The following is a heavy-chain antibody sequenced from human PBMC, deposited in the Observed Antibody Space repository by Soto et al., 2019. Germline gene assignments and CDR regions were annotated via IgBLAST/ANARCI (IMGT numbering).Heavy chain of an antibody. CDR2: IYYSGST. D-gene: IGHD1-26*01. J-gene: IGHJ4*01. Sequence: QVQLQESGPGLVKPSQTLSLTCTVSGGSISSGDYYWSRLPHPPGQGLVWIGYIYYSGSTYYNPSSKSRVTLSVNTSNNQITLTLSSLTAADPAVYYCASSVSGSYDDYWGHVTLVTVSS. V-gene: IGHV4-30-4*01. CDR3: ASSVSGSYDDY. CDR1: GGSISSGDYY.